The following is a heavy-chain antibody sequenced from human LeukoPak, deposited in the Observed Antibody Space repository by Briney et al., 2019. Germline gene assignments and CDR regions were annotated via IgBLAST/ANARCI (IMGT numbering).Heavy chain of an antibody. CDR2: IYPRDGST. V-gene: IGHV1-46*01. CDR3: ARDQEGFDY. CDR1: GYTFTSNY. Sequence: ASVKVSCKASGYTFTSNYMHWVRQAPGQGLEWMGMIYPRDGSTSYAQKFQGRVTVTRDASTSTVHMELSGLGSEDTAVYYCARDQEGFDYWGQGTLVTVSS. J-gene: IGHJ4*02.